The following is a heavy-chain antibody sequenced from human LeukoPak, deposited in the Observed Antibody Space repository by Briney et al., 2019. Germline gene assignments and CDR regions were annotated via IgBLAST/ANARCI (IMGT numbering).Heavy chain of an antibody. J-gene: IGHJ4*02. CDR2: ITYTGST. CDR1: GGTISNYY. V-gene: IGHV4-59*01. D-gene: IGHD3-22*01. CDR3: LRGSRKRSWGGFYDGNDDFPRFDF. Sequence: AGTLSLTCTVSGGTISNYYWNWIRQPPGKGLEWIGYITYTGSTKYNPYLMSRVTMSPDTSQNHFFLVLSSVPAADPAMYYCLRGSRKRSWGGFYDGNDDFPRFDFCGPGTLVSVSS.